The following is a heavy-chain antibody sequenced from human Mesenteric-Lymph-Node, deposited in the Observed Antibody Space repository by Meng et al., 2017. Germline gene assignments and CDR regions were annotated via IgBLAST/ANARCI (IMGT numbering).Heavy chain of an antibody. CDR2: IIPIFGTA. J-gene: IGHJ1*01. V-gene: IGHV1-69*01. D-gene: IGHD3-9*01. CDR1: GYTFSSYD. Sequence: QVQLVQSGAEVKKPGSSVKVSCKASGYTFSSYDINWVRQATGQGLEWMGGIIPIFGTANYAQKFQGRVTITADESTSTAYMELSSLRSEDTAVYYCASLNYDILTGYYHQYFQHWGQGTLVTVSS. CDR3: ASLNYDILTGYYHQYFQH.